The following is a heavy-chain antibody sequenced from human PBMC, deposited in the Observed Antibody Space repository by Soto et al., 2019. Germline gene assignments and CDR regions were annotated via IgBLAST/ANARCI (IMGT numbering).Heavy chain of an antibody. J-gene: IGHJ6*03. CDR3: ARRARPDFYSMDV. D-gene: IGHD6-6*01. CDR1: GFTLSGYA. V-gene: IGHV3-64*01. Sequence: EVQLAESGGGLAQPGGSLRLSCAASGFTLSGYAMDWVRQAPGKGLEYVSGISSNGVGTYYANSVQGRFTISRDNSKNTGYLPNGSLRPEDMDVYDFARRARPDFYSMDVWGKGTTVTVSS. CDR2: ISSNGVGT.